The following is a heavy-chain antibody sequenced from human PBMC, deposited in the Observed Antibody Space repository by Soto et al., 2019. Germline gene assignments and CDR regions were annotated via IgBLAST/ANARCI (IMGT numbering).Heavy chain of an antibody. CDR1: GYTFTSYG. V-gene: IGHV1-18*01. Sequence: ASVKVSCKASGYTFTSYGISWVRQAPGQGLEWMGWISAYNGNTNYAQKLQDRVTMTTDTSTSTAYMELRSLRSDDTAVYYCARDWGSSWYTAVLRAQYYFDYWGQGTLVTVSS. CDR2: ISAYNGNT. D-gene: IGHD6-13*01. CDR3: ARDWGSSWYTAVLRAQYYFDY. J-gene: IGHJ4*02.